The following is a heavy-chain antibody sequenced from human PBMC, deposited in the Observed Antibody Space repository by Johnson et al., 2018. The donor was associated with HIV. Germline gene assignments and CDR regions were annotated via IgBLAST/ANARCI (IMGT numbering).Heavy chain of an antibody. Sequence: GGGLVQTGGSLRLSCAVSGFTFSNYWMNWVRQGPGKGLEWVANIKQDGTEKHYVDSVKGRFTISRDNSKNTLYLQMNSLRAEDTAVYYCAKDMVRGFWGDAFDIWGQGTMVTVSS. CDR1: GFTFSNYW. V-gene: IGHV3-7*01. CDR3: AKDMVRGFWGDAFDI. J-gene: IGHJ3*02. CDR2: IKQDGTEK. D-gene: IGHD3-10*01.